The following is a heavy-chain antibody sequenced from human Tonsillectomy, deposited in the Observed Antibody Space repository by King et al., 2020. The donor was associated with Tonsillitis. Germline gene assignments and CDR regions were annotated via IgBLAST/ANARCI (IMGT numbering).Heavy chain of an antibody. CDR2: IIVDGISP. Sequence: VQLVESGGGLVQPGGSLSLSCAASGFTFSSYWMHWVRQAPGKGLLWVSRIIVDGISPAYADSVKGRFTISRDNAKNTVYLQMDSLSADDTAVYYCATQGGPVGWGQGTLDTVSS. CDR3: ATQGGPVG. CDR1: GFTFSSYW. V-gene: IGHV3-74*01. D-gene: IGHD3-10*01. J-gene: IGHJ4*02.